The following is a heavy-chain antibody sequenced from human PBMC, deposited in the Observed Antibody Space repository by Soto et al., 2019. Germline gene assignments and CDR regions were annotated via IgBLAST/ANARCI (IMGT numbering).Heavy chain of an antibody. CDR2: IKSKTDGGTT. Sequence: GGSLRLSCAASGFTFSNAWMSWVRQAPGKGLEWVGRIKSKTDGGTTDYAATVKGRFTISRDDSKNTLYLQMNSLKTEDTSVYYCTTESSSWYAFDSWGQGTMVTVSS. V-gene: IGHV3-15*01. CDR3: TTESSSWYAFDS. D-gene: IGHD6-13*01. CDR1: GFTFSNAW. J-gene: IGHJ3*02.